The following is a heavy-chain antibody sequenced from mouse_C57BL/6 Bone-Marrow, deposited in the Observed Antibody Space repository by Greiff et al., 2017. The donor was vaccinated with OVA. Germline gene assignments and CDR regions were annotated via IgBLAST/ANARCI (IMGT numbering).Heavy chain of an antibody. V-gene: IGHV1-64*01. CDR1: GYTFTSYW. Sequence: QVQLQQPGAELVKPGASVKLSCKASGYTFTSYWMHWVKQRPGQGLEWIGMIHPNSGSTKYNEKFKSKATLTVDKASRTAYMQLSSLTSEDSSVYYCARGDPSSGYVDYFDYWGQGTTLTVSS. CDR3: ARGDPSSGYVDYFDY. CDR2: IHPNSGST. D-gene: IGHD3-2*02. J-gene: IGHJ2*01.